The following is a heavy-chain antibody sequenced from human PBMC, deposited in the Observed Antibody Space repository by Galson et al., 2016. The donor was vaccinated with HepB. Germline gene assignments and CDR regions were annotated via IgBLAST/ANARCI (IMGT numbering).Heavy chain of an antibody. V-gene: IGHV3-13*01. CDR3: ARGSYSSDWYRTSAYDFGMDV. Sequence: SLRLSCAASGFSFRNYDMHWVRQAPGKGLEWVSSIYTAGDTDYPGSVEGRFTVSRENAKNSLYLHMNSLRAGDTAVYYCARGSYSSDWYRTSAYDFGMDVWGKGTPVTVSS. J-gene: IGHJ6*04. CDR1: GFSFRNYD. CDR2: IYTAGDT. D-gene: IGHD6-19*01.